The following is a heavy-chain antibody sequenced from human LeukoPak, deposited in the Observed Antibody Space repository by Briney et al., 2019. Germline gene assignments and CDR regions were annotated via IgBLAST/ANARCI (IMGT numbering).Heavy chain of an antibody. CDR3: ARGSSSDWYYFDY. CDR1: GFTFSSFA. Sequence: GGSLRLSCAASGFTFSSFAMHWDRQAPGKGLEWVAVISYDGNNNYYADSVRGRFTISRDNSKNTVNLQVNSLRPEDTAVYYCARGSSSDWYYFDYWGQGTLVTVSS. CDR2: ISYDGNNN. J-gene: IGHJ4*02. D-gene: IGHD6-13*01. V-gene: IGHV3-30-3*01.